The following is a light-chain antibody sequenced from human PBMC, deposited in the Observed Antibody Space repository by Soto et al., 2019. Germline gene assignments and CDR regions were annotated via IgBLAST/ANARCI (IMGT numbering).Light chain of an antibody. V-gene: IGLV2-11*01. Sequence: QSALTQPRSVSGSPKQSVTISCTGTSSDVGTYNYVSWFQQHPGKAPKLMISEVSKRPSGVPDRFSGSKSGNTASLTISGLQGEDEDEAYYCSCAGGYLWLFGGGTKLTVL. CDR1: SSDVGTYNY. CDR2: EVS. CDR3: CSCAGGYLWL. J-gene: IGLJ2*01.